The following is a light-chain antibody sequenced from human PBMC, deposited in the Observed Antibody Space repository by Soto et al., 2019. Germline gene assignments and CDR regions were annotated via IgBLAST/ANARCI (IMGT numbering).Light chain of an antibody. V-gene: IGLV2-11*01. CDR2: DVS. CDR1: SSDVGGYNY. CDR3: CSYAGSPRYV. Sequence: QSALTQPRSVSGSPGQSVTISCNGTSSDVGGYNYVSWYQQHPGKAPKVMIYDVSERPSGVPDRFSGSKSGNTASLTISGLQAEDEADYYCCSYAGSPRYVFGTGTKLTV. J-gene: IGLJ1*01.